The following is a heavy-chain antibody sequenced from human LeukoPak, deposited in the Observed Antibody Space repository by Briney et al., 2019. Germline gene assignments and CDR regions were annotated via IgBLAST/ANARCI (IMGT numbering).Heavy chain of an antibody. V-gene: IGHV4-59*01. J-gene: IGHJ4*03. D-gene: IGHD3-3*01. CDR2: IYYSGST. Sequence: PSETLSLTCAVYGGSFSGYYWSWIRQPPGKGLEWIGYIYYSGSTNYNPSLKSRVTISVDTSKNQFSLKLSSVTAADTAVYYCARVNYYDFWSGYVAPPGYYFDYWGQGTTVTVSS. CDR3: ARVNYYDFWSGYVAPPGYYFDY. CDR1: GGSFSGYY.